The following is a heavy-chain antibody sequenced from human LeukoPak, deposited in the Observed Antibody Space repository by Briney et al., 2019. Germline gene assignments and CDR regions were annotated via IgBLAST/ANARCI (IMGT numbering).Heavy chain of an antibody. CDR2: ITRSASPM. D-gene: IGHD3-22*01. V-gene: IGHV3-21*01. J-gene: IGHJ1*01. CDR1: EFTFNLYT. Sequence: GGSLRLSCVTSEFTFNLYTMNWVRQAPGKGLEWVSSITRSASPMYYADSVKGRFTISRDNARNSLYLQMNSLRDEDTAVYYCARSYYDNSGYYRHWGQGTLVSVSS. CDR3: ARSYYDNSGYYRH.